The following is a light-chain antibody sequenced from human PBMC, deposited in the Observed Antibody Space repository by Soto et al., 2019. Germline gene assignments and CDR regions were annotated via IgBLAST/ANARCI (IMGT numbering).Light chain of an antibody. V-gene: IGLV7-46*01. J-gene: IGLJ2*01. Sequence: QAVGTQDPSLTVSPGWTVTLTCASSTGAVTRGHYPYWFQQKPGQAPTTLIYDTDNKHSWTPARFSGSLLGGKAALTLSGAQPEDEADYYCLLSYPSVTHVNVVFGGGTKLTVL. CDR3: LLSYPSVTHVNVV. CDR2: DTD. CDR1: TGAVTRGHY.